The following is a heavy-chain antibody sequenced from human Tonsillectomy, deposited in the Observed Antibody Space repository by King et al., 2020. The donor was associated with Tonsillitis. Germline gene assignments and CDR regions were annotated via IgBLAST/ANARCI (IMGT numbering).Heavy chain of an antibody. V-gene: IGHV4-38-2*01. D-gene: IGHD5-24*01. CDR2: IYHSGST. CDR1: GYSITSGFY. J-gene: IGHJ4*02. Sequence: VQLQESGPGLVKPSETLSLTCAVSGYSITSGFYWGWIRQPPGKGPEWFGSIYHSGSTYYNPSLKSRVTISVDTSTNQFSLKLSSVTAADTAVYYCGRARDWVQLFDYWGQGTQVTVSS. CDR3: GRARDWVQLFDY.